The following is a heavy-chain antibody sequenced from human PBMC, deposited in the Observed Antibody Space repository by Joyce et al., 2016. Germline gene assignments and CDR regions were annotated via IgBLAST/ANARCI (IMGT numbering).Heavy chain of an antibody. CDR1: GYTFTNYD. Sequence: QVQLVQSGAEVKKPGASVKVSCKASGYTFTNYDMHWVRQAPGQGLEWNGWINPNSGETNYAQKFQGRVTMTRDTSASTADMELRGLRSDDTAVYYGARLDFINRGGHLSWFDPWGQGTLVTVSS. CDR3: ARLDFINRGGHLSWFDP. CDR2: INPNSGET. V-gene: IGHV1-2*02. D-gene: IGHD3-16*01. J-gene: IGHJ5*02.